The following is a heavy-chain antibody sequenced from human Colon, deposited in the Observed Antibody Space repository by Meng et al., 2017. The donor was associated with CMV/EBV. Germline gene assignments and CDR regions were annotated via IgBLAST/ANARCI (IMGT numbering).Heavy chain of an antibody. CDR2: ISSSGSTI. CDR1: GFTFSDYY. CDR3: ARGVNYGFDI. Sequence: GEALKISCAASGFTFSDYYMSWIRQAPGKGLEWVSYISSSGSTIYYADSVKGRFTISRDNAKNTLYLQMNNLRVEDTAVYYCARGVNYGFDIWGQGTMVTVSS. V-gene: IGHV3-11*04. D-gene: IGHD1-7*01. J-gene: IGHJ3*02.